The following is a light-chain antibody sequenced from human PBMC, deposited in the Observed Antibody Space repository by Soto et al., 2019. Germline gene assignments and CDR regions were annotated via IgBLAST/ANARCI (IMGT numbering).Light chain of an antibody. CDR3: QSYDSSLSGYV. CDR2: GNS. Sequence: QSLLTQPPSLSGTPGQTVTISCTGNSSNIGAGYDVHWYQQLPGTAPKLLIYGNSNRPSGVPDRFSGSKSGTSASLAITGLQAEDEADYYCQSYDSSLSGYVFGTGTKVTVL. CDR1: SSNIGAGYD. J-gene: IGLJ1*01. V-gene: IGLV1-40*01.